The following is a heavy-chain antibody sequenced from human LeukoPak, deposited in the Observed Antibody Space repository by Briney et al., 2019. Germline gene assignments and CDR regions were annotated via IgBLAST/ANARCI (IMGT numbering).Heavy chain of an antibody. V-gene: IGHV1-8*02. Sequence: ASVKVSCKASGYTFTGYYMHWVRQATGQGLEWMGWMNPNSGNTGYAQKFQGRVTMTRNTSISTAYMELSSLRSEDTAVYYCARTEITIFGVPYGMDVWGQGTTVTVSS. CDR3: ARTEITIFGVPYGMDV. D-gene: IGHD3-3*01. J-gene: IGHJ6*02. CDR2: MNPNSGNT. CDR1: GYTFTGYY.